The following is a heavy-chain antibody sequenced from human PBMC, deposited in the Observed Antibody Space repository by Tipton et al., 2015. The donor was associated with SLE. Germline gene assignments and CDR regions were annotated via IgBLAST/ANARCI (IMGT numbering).Heavy chain of an antibody. Sequence: TLSLTCTVSGGSISTGGYYWTWIRQHPGKGLEWLGYIYFSGSTYYNPSLKSRITISVDTSQNQFSLNLSSLTAADTAFYYCARGSRYSGYDGAFDLWGQGTTVIVSS. CDR1: GGSISTGGYY. J-gene: IGHJ3*01. V-gene: IGHV4-31*03. CDR2: IYFSGST. D-gene: IGHD5-12*01. CDR3: ARGSRYSGYDGAFDL.